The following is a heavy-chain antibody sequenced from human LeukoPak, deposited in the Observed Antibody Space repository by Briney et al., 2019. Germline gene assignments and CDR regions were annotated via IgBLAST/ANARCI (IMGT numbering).Heavy chain of an antibody. CDR3: ARISDGDPEGAFDI. CDR2: INPSGGST. J-gene: IGHJ3*02. V-gene: IGHV1-46*01. CDR1: GYTFTSYY. Sequence: GASVKVSCKASGYTFTSYYIHWVRQAPGQGLEWIGIINPSGGSTSYALKFQGRVTMTSDASTSTLYMELSSLRSEDTAVYYCARISDGDPEGAFDIWGQGTMVTVSS. D-gene: IGHD4-17*01.